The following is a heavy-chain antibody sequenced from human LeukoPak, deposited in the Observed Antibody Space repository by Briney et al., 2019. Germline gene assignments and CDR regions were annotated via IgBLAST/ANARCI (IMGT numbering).Heavy chain of an antibody. Sequence: GGSLRLSCAASGFTFSNYWMSGVRQAPGKGLEWVANIKQDGSETYYVDSVTGRFTISRDNAKNSLSLQMNSLRAEDTAVYYCAREGNRRSFDYWGQGTLVTVSS. CDR3: AREGNRRSFDY. CDR1: GFTFSNYW. CDR2: IKQDGSET. D-gene: IGHD2/OR15-2a*01. J-gene: IGHJ4*02. V-gene: IGHV3-7*01.